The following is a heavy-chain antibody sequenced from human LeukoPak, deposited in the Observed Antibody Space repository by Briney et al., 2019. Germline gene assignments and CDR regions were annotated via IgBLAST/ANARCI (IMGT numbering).Heavy chain of an antibody. CDR1: GFTFSDSA. CDR2: IRSKAQNYAT. CDR3: SGWKGGDDC. Sequence: GGSLKLSCSASGFTFSDSAMHWVRHASGKGLEWVGHIRSKAQNYATAYAESVRGRFTISRDDSKNTAYLQMNSLKTEDTAAYYCSGWKGGDDCWGQGALVTVSS. V-gene: IGHV3-73*01. J-gene: IGHJ4*02. D-gene: IGHD1-1*01.